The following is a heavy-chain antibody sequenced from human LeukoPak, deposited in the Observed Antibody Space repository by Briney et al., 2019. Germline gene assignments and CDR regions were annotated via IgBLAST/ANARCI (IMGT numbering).Heavy chain of an antibody. D-gene: IGHD1-1*01. CDR3: ARGTSWISPSWYMDV. CDR1: GFTFSSYA. Sequence: PGGSLRLSCAATGFTFSSYAMTWVRQAPGKGLEWVSGISAGGDTTYYADSVKGRFTISRDNSKNTLYLQMNSLRAEDTAIYYCARGTSWISPSWYMDVWGEGTTITVAS. J-gene: IGHJ6*03. CDR2: ISAGGDTT. V-gene: IGHV3-23*01.